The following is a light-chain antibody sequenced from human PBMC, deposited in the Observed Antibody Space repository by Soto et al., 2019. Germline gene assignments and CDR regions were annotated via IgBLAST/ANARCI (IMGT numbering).Light chain of an antibody. V-gene: IGKV4-1*01. J-gene: IGKJ4*01. Sequence: DIVMTQSPDSLAVSLGERATISCKSSQTISYTSINKTYLAWYQQSPGQPPKLXIYWDSIRGSGVPDRLSGSGFGTDFTLTISRLQTEDVAVYYCQEYFSYPLTFGGGTKVDI. CDR2: WDS. CDR1: QTISYTSINKTY. CDR3: QEYFSYPLT.